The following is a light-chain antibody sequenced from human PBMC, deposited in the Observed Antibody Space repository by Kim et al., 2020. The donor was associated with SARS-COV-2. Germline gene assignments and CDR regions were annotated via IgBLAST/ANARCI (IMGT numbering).Light chain of an antibody. Sequence: QSVLTQPPSVSGAPGQTVTISCTGSTSNIGAGYDVHWYQLLPGTAPKLLIYNNNNRPSGVPDRFSGSKSGTSASLAIAGLQAEDEADYYCQSFDSSLSNSIFGGGTQLTVL. CDR1: TSNIGAGYD. V-gene: IGLV1-40*01. CDR3: QSFDSSLSNSI. CDR2: NNN. J-gene: IGLJ2*01.